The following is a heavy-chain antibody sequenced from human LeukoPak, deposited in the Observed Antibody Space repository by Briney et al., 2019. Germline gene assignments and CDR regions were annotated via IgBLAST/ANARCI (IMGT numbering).Heavy chain of an antibody. Sequence: ASVKVSCKASGYTFTSYRMHWVRLAPGQGLEWMGIINPSGDSRSYAQKFQGRVTMTRDTSTSTVYMELSSLRSEDTAVYYCARAETISSSWPYYFDYWGQGTLVTVSS. V-gene: IGHV1-46*01. CDR3: ARAETISSSWPYYFDY. D-gene: IGHD6-13*01. CDR2: INPSGDSR. J-gene: IGHJ4*02. CDR1: GYTFTSYR.